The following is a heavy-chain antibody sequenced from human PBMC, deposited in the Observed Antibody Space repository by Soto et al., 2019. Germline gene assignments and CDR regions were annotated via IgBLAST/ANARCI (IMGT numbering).Heavy chain of an antibody. J-gene: IGHJ4*02. V-gene: IGHV4-61*01. CDR2: IYYSVST. Sequence: QVQLQESGPGLVKPSETLSLTCTVSGGSVSSGSYYWSWIRQPPGKGLEWIGYIYYSVSTNYKPSLKSRVTISVDTSKNQCSLKVSSVTAADTAVYYCASYSSGWYDVIYWGQGTLVTVSS. CDR1: GGSVSSGSYY. CDR3: ASYSSGWYDVIY. D-gene: IGHD6-19*01.